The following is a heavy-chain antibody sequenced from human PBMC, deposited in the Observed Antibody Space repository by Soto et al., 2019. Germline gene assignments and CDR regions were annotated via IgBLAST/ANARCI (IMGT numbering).Heavy chain of an antibody. Sequence: QVQLVQSGAEVKKPGASVKVSCKASGYTFTNFGISWVRQAPGQGLEWMGWISAYNGTTNNAQNLQVRVTMTTNTATGTAYMALRRQRSDGAAVYDCAWGGTPIDSCGQGALGTLSS. V-gene: IGHV1-18*01. CDR3: AWGGTPIDS. D-gene: IGHD3-16*01. CDR1: GYTFTNFG. CDR2: ISAYNGTT. J-gene: IGHJ4*02.